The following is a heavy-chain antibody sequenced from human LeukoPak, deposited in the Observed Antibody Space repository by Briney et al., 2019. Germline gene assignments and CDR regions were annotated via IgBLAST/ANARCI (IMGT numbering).Heavy chain of an antibody. CDR1: GFTFSSYA. D-gene: IGHD6-6*01. Sequence: GGSLRLSCAASGFTFSSYAMSWVRQAPGKGLEWVSAISDGGSGTYYADSVKGRFTISRDNSKNTLYLQMNSLRAEDTAVYYCAKDSGRDSSSSVHPIYYFDYWGQGTLVTVSS. J-gene: IGHJ4*02. V-gene: IGHV3-23*01. CDR2: ISDGGSGT. CDR3: AKDSGRDSSSSVHPIYYFDY.